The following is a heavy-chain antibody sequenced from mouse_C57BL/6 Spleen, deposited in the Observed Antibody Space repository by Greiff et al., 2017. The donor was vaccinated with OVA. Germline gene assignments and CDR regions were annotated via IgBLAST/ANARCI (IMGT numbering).Heavy chain of an antibody. Sequence: EVQVVESGGGLVQPGGSMKLSCAASGFTFSDAWMDWVRQSPEKGLEWVAEIRNKANNHATYYAESVKGRFTISRDDSKSSVYLQMNSLRAEDTGIYYCTALFYGSSSYAMDYWGQGTSVTVSS. CDR1: GFTFSDAW. D-gene: IGHD1-1*01. V-gene: IGHV6-6*01. CDR2: IRNKANNHAT. CDR3: TALFYGSSSYAMDY. J-gene: IGHJ4*01.